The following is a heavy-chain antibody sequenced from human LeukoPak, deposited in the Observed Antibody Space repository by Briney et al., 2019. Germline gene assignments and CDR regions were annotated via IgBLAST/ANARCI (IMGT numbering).Heavy chain of an antibody. D-gene: IGHD6-19*01. CDR2: ISSSGSTI. J-gene: IGHJ4*02. CDR1: GFTFSSYE. Sequence: GGSLRLSCAASGFTFSSYEMNWVRQAPGKGLGWVSYISSSGSTIYYADSVKGRFTISRDNAKNSLYLQMNSLRAEDTAVYYCARDKYSSGWYSGLFDYWGQGTLVTVSS. V-gene: IGHV3-48*03. CDR3: ARDKYSSGWYSGLFDY.